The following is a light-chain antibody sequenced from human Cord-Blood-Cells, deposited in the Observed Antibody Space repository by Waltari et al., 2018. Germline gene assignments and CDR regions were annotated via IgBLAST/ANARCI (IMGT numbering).Light chain of an antibody. V-gene: IGLV2-14*01. J-gene: IGLJ2*01. CDR1: SSDVGGYNY. CDR3: SSYTRSSTYVV. Sequence: QSALTQPASVSGSPGQSITISCTGTSSDVGGYNYVSCYQQHPGKAPKLMIYDVSKRPSGVSNRFSGSKSGNTASLTISGLQAEDEADYYCSSYTRSSTYVVFGGGTKLTVL. CDR2: DVS.